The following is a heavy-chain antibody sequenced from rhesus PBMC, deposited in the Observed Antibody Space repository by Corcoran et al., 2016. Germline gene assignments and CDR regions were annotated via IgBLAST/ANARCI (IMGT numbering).Heavy chain of an antibody. CDR1: GGSISSNY. D-gene: IGHD5-42*01. CDR3: ARGSRGGWYFDL. Sequence: QVQLQESGPGLVKPLETLSLTCAVSGGSISSNYWSWIRQPPGKGLEWIGDIYGSGSSTNYNPVLKRRVTLSVDTSKNQFSLKLSSVTAADTAVYYCARGSRGGWYFDLWGPDTPITISS. J-gene: IGHJ2*01. CDR2: IYGSGSST. V-gene: IGHV4S11*01.